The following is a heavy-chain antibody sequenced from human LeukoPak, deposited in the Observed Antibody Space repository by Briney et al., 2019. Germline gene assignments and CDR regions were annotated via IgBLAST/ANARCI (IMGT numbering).Heavy chain of an antibody. CDR3: ARDGDYGDYLDY. CDR1: GFTFSSYS. V-gene: IGHV3-21*01. CDR2: ISSSSSYI. Sequence: GGSLRLSCAASGFTFSSYSMNWVRQAPGKGLEWVSSISSSSSYIYYADSVKGRFAISRDNAKNSLYLQMNSLRAEDTAVYYCARDGDYGDYLDYWGQGSLVTVSS. D-gene: IGHD4-17*01. J-gene: IGHJ4*02.